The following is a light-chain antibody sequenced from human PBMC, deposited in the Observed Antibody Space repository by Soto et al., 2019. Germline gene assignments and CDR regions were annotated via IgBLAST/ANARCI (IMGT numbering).Light chain of an antibody. J-gene: IGLJ2*01. CDR2: EVR. V-gene: IGLV2-14*01. Sequence: QSALTQPASVSGSPGQSITIFCAATMRDIGAYNLVSWYQQHPGRAPTLIIYEVRNRPSGSSVRFSGSKSGNTASLTISGLQAEDEDDYYCSSFTARSSLIFVGGTKLTVL. CDR3: SSFTARSSLI. CDR1: MRDIGAYNL.